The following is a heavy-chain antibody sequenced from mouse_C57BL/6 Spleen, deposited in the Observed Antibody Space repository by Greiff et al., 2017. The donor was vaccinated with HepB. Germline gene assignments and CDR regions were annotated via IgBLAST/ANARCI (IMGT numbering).Heavy chain of an antibody. V-gene: IGHV2-9-1*01. Sequence: VKLMESGPGLVAPSQSLSITCTVSGFSLTSYAISWVRQPPGKGLEWLGVIWTGGGTNYNSALKSRLSISKVNSKSQVFLKMNSLQTDDTARYYCARRGRVYYDYDEGYAMDYWGQGTSVTVSS. D-gene: IGHD2-4*01. CDR2: IWTGGGT. CDR3: ARRGRVYYDYDEGYAMDY. CDR1: GFSLTSYA. J-gene: IGHJ4*01.